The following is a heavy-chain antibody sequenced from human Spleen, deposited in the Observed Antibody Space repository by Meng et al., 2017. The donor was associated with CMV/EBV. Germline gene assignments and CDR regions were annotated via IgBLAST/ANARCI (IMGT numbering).Heavy chain of an antibody. CDR1: GFTVTNNY. CDR2: IYSGGST. V-gene: IGHV3-66*02. Sequence: GESLKISWAASGFTVTNNYMNWVRQAPGKGLEWVSVIYSGGSTYYADSVKGRFSISRDNSKNTQYLQMSSLRAEDTAVYYCARDNVDTATYGAFDIWGQGTMVTVSS. J-gene: IGHJ3*02. D-gene: IGHD5-18*01. CDR3: ARDNVDTATYGAFDI.